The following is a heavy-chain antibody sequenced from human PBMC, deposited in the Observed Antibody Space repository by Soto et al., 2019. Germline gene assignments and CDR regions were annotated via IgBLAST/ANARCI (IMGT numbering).Heavy chain of an antibody. CDR3: AKNVGYCSGGSCYGFDY. J-gene: IGHJ4*02. D-gene: IGHD2-15*01. Sequence: GGSLRLSCAASGFTFDDYAMHWVRQAPGKGLEWVSGISWNSGSIGYADSVKGRFTISRDNAKNSLYLQMNSLRAEDTALYYCAKNVGYCSGGSCYGFDYWGQGTLVTVSS. CDR2: ISWNSGSI. V-gene: IGHV3-9*01. CDR1: GFTFDDYA.